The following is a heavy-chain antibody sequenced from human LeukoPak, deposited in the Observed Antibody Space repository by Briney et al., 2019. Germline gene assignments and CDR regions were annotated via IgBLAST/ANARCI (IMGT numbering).Heavy chain of an antibody. D-gene: IGHD4-17*01. V-gene: IGHV1-46*01. CDR3: ARETTTVTTGTTSPYYYYYGMDV. CDR2: INPSGGST. CDR1: GYTFTDYY. Sequence: ASVKVSCKASGYTFTDYYMHWVRQAPGQGLEWMGIINPSGGSTSYAQKFQGRVTMTRDTSTSTVYMELSSLRSEDTAVYYCARETTTVTTGTTSPYYYYYGMDVWGQGTTVTVSS. J-gene: IGHJ6*02.